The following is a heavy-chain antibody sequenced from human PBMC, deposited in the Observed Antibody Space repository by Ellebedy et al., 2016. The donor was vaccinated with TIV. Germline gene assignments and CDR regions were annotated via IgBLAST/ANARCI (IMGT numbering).Heavy chain of an antibody. V-gene: IGHV3-23*01. J-gene: IGHJ4*02. CDR1: GFSISNTW. D-gene: IGHD1-26*01. CDR3: ATYRARVY. CDR2: ISGSAGST. Sequence: GESLKISCAASGFSISNTWMNWVRQAPGKGLEWVSGISGSAGSTYYADYVKGRFTISRDNSNNMLYLQMSSLRVDDTAVYYCATYRARVYWGQGTLVNVSS.